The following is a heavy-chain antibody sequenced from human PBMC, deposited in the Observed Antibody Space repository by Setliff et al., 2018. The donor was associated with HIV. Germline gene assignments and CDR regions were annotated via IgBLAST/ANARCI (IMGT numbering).Heavy chain of an antibody. CDR2: IYNSGYT. CDR3: ARGGPDYYDYPYFDS. CDR1: GAPISSYY. J-gene: IGHJ4*02. V-gene: IGHV4-59*08. D-gene: IGHD3-22*01. Sequence: SETLSLTCKVSGAPISSYYWNWIRQPPGKGLEWIGYIYNSGYTNYKPSLKSRVTMSVDTSKNQFSLKLNSLIAADTAVYFCARGGPDYYDYPYFDSWGQGTLVTVSS.